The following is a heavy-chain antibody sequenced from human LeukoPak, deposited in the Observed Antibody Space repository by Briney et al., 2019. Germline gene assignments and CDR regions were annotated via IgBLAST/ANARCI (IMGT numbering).Heavy chain of an antibody. CDR1: GYRFTSYG. D-gene: IGHD2-2*01. J-gene: IGHJ4*02. V-gene: IGHV1-18*01. Sequence: ASVKVSCKASGYRFTSYGISWVRQAPGQGLEWMGWISGYNGNTNCAQKLQGRVTMTTDTSTSTAYMELTSMRSDDTAVYYCAREYCSTTRCYMADYWGQGTLVTVSS. CDR2: ISGYNGNT. CDR3: AREYCSTTRCYMADY.